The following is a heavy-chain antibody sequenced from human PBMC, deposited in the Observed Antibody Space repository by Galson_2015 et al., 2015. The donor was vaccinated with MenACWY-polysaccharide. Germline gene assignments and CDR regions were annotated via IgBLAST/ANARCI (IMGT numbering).Heavy chain of an antibody. Sequence: SLRLSCAASGFTFSNYWMHWVRQAPGKGLVWVSRINSDGSSTSYADSVKGRFTISRDNAKNTLYLQMNSLRAEDTAVYYCARGGGYRWENYWGQGTPVTVSS. J-gene: IGHJ4*02. D-gene: IGHD1-26*01. CDR2: INSDGSST. CDR1: GFTFSNYW. CDR3: ARGGGYRWENY. V-gene: IGHV3-74*01.